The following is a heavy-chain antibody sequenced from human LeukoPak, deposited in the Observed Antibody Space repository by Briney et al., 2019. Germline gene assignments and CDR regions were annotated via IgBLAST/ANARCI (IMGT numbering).Heavy chain of an antibody. J-gene: IGHJ4*02. D-gene: IGHD3-16*01. Sequence: ASVKVSCKASGYTFTTYGITWVRQAPGQGLEWMGWISTDNGDTNYAQKLQGRVTMTTDTSTSTAYMELRSLRSDDTAVYYCAREGLGELTLDYWGQGTLVTVSS. CDR1: GYTFTTYG. CDR2: ISTDNGDT. CDR3: AREGLGELTLDY. V-gene: IGHV1-18*01.